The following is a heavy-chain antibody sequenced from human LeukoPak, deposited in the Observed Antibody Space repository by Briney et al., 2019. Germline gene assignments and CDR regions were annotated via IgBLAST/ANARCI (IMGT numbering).Heavy chain of an antibody. CDR3: AVRGIAAAGNWGY. CDR2: IYYSGST. V-gene: IGHV4-39*01. CDR1: GGSISSSSYY. J-gene: IGHJ4*02. D-gene: IGHD6-13*01. Sequence: KPSETLSLTCTVSGGSISSSSYYWGWIRQPPGQGLEWIGSIYYSGSTYYNPSLKSRVTISVDTSKNQFSLKLSSVTAADTAVYYCAVRGIAAAGNWGYWGQGTLVTVSS.